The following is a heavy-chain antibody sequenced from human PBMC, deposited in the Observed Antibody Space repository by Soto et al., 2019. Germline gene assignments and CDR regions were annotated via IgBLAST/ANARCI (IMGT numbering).Heavy chain of an antibody. J-gene: IGHJ4*02. D-gene: IGHD3-22*01. CDR2: ISGSGGST. Sequence: EVQLLESGGGLVQPGGSLRLSCAASGFTFSSYAMSWVRQAPGKGLEWVSAISGSGGSTYYADSVKGRFTISRDNSKNRRYRQMNRLRAADTAVYYCAKDLGFTMRVVVITGFDYWGQGTLVTVSS. CDR1: GFTFSSYA. CDR3: AKDLGFTMRVVVITGFDY. V-gene: IGHV3-23*01.